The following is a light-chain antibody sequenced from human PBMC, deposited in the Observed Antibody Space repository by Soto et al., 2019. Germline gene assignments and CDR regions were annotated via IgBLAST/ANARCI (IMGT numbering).Light chain of an antibody. Sequence: QSVLTQPASVSGSPGQSITISCTGTSSHVGGYKHVSWYQHHPGKAPKLMIYEVSNRPSAVSNRFSGSKSGYTASLTISGLQAEDEADYYCNSQRSSGTRVFGTGTKVTVL. CDR1: SSHVGGYKH. J-gene: IGLJ1*01. CDR3: NSQRSSGTRV. V-gene: IGLV2-14*01. CDR2: EVS.